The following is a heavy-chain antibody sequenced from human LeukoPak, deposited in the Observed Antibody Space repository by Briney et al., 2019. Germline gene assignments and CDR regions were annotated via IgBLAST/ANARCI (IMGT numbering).Heavy chain of an antibody. CDR1: GGSITTYY. CDR3: ARVGYSSGWYPFDY. CDR2: IHHSGGT. D-gene: IGHD6-19*01. J-gene: IGHJ4*02. V-gene: IGHV4-59*01. Sequence: TSETLSLTCTVSGGSITTYYWTWIRQPPGKGLEWIGHIHHSGGTNFNPSLKSRVTISLDTSKSQLSLKLTSVTAADTAIYFCARVGYSSGWYPFDYWGQGTLVTVSS.